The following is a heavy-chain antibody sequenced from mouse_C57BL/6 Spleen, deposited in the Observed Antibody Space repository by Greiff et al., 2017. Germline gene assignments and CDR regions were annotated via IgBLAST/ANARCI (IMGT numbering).Heavy chain of an antibody. Sequence: VKQSCKASGYTFTSYWMQWVKQRPGQGLEWIGEIDPSDSYTNYNQKFKGKATLTVDTSSSTAYMQLSSLTSEDSAVYYCARDYGSSSYAMDYWGQGTSVTVSS. CDR3: ARDYGSSSYAMDY. V-gene: IGHV1-50*01. D-gene: IGHD1-1*01. CDR1: GYTFTSYW. CDR2: IDPSDSYT. J-gene: IGHJ4*01.